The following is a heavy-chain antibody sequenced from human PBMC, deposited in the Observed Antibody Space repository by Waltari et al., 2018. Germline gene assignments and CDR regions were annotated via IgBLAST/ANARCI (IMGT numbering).Heavy chain of an antibody. CDR2: FNHNSGNT. V-gene: IGHV1-8*01. Sequence: QLQLVQSGAEMKKPGASVKVSCKASGYTFTNYDINWVRQATGQGLGWLGWFNHNSGNTGYAQNFQDTIIVTANTARTTAYMERTGLTSDDTGVYYCARGAEPGKRAHWFDPSGQGTLV. D-gene: IGHD6-25*01. CDR1: GYTFTNYD. J-gene: IGHJ5*02. CDR3: ARGAEPGKRAHWFDP.